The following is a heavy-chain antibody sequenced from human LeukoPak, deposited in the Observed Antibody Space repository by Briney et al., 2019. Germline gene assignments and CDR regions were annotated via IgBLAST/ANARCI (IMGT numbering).Heavy chain of an antibody. D-gene: IGHD3-22*01. J-gene: IGHJ4*02. CDR3: AKEGDSSATFDY. Sequence: GGSLRLSCAASGFTFSIYAMNWVRQAPGKGLEGVSGISGSGGSTYYADSVKGRFTISRDNSKNTLYLQMNSLRAEDTAVYYCAKEGDSSATFDYWGQGTLVTVSS. CDR2: ISGSGGST. CDR1: GFTFSIYA. V-gene: IGHV3-23*01.